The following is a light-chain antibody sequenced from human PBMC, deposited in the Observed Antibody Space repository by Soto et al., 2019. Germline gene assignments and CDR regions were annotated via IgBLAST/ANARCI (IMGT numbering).Light chain of an antibody. CDR1: ESISRH. Sequence: DIQMTQSPSSLSASVGDRVTITCRASESISRHLNWYQQKPGKAPKILIYAASSLQNGVPSRFRGSGSGIEFSLTITRLQTEEFPTYYCHQTYSTLSITFGQGTRLDI. CDR2: AAS. V-gene: IGKV1-39*01. J-gene: IGKJ5*01. CDR3: HQTYSTLSIT.